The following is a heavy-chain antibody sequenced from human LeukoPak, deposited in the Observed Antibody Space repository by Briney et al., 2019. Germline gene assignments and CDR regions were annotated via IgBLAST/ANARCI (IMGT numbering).Heavy chain of an antibody. J-gene: IGHJ4*02. CDR2: INSSGGST. D-gene: IGHD4-23*01. V-gene: IGHV1-46*01. Sequence: ASVNVSFKASGYIFISYYIHWLRQPPAQGLEGMGIINSSGGSTTYEQKFKGRVTMTRDTSKSKVYMELGSLRSEDTVIYYCARGGDNSYFDCWGQGTLVTVSS. CDR3: ARGGDNSYFDC. CDR1: GYIFISYY.